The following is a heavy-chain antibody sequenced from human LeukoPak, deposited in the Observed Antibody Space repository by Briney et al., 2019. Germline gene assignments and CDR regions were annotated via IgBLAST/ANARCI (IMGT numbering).Heavy chain of an antibody. CDR3: ARHEGRIVEGFDY. Sequence: SETLSLTCTVSGGSISSSSYYWGWIRQPPGKGLEWIGSIYYSGSTNYNPSLKSRVTISVDTSKNQFSLKLSSVTAADTAVYYCARHEGRIVEGFDYWGQGTLVTVSS. J-gene: IGHJ4*02. CDR1: GGSISSSSYY. V-gene: IGHV4-39*01. D-gene: IGHD3-22*01. CDR2: IYYSGST.